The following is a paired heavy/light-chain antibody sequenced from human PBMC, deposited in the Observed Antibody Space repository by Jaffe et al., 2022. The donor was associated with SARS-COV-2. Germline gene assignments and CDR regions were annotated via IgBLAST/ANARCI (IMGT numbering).Light chain of an antibody. CDR2: AAS. V-gene: IGKV1-9*01. Sequence: DIQLTQSPSFLSASVGDRVTITCRASQGISSYLAWYQQKPGKAPKVLIYAASTLQSGVPSRFSGSGSGTEFTLTISSLQPEDFATYYCQQLYTYTRTFGQGTKVEIK. CDR1: QGISSY. CDR3: QQLYTYTRT. J-gene: IGKJ1*01.
Heavy chain of an antibody. CDR3: ARDRAPPPNQYPDY. J-gene: IGHJ4*02. CDR1: GFTFSSYT. Sequence: EVHLVESGGGLVQPGGSLRLSCTASGFTFSSYTMNWVRQAPGKGLEWISDISRSGTTINYADSVKGRFTISRDDAKNSLYLHMNSLRDEDTAVYYCARDRAPPPNQYPDYYGQGTLVTVSS. V-gene: IGHV3-48*02. CDR2: ISRSGTTI.